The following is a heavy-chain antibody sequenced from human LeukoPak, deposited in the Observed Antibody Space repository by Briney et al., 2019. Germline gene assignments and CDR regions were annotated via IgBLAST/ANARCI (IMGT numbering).Heavy chain of an antibody. CDR1: GFTLSDYY. CDR2: INNGSIFR. Sequence: KPGGSLTLSCAASGFTLSDYYMRWLRQAQGKGLEWISYINNGSIFRNYADSVEGRFLISRDTAKSSLFLKMNSLRAEDTAVYYCARWWCLHAFDIWGQGTMVTVSS. J-gene: IGHJ3*02. D-gene: IGHD2-21*01. V-gene: IGHV3-11*06. CDR3: ARWWCLHAFDI.